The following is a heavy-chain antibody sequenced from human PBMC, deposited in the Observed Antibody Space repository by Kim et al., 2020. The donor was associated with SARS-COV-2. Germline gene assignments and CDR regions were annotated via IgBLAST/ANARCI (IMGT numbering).Heavy chain of an antibody. D-gene: IGHD2-15*01. CDR1: GFTFSSYS. CDR3: ARELNGGNELYYYYYGMDV. V-gene: IGHV3-21*01. Sequence: GGSLRLSCAASGFTFSSYSMNWVRQAPGKGLEWVSSISSSSSYIYYADSVKGRFTISRDNAKNSLYLQMNSLRAEDTAVYYCARELNGGNELYYYYYGMDVWGQGTTVTVSS. J-gene: IGHJ6*02. CDR2: ISSSSSYI.